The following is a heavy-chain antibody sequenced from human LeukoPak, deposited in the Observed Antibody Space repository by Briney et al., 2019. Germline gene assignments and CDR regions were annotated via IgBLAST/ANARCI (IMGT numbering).Heavy chain of an antibody. Sequence: SETLSLTCTVSGGSISSFYWSWIRQSPGNGLEWIGYIYYNGNTNYNPSLNSRVTMSVDTSKNQFSLRLSSVTAADTAVCYCARGGSSSSLNHFDFWGQGTLVTVSS. CDR2: IYYNGNT. J-gene: IGHJ4*02. CDR3: ARGGSSSSLNHFDF. V-gene: IGHV4-59*01. D-gene: IGHD6-13*01. CDR1: GGSISSFY.